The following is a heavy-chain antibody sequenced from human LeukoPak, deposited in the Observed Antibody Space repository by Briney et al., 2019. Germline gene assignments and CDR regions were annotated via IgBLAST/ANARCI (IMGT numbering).Heavy chain of an antibody. J-gene: IGHJ4*02. V-gene: IGHV1-2*02. Sequence: ASVKVSCKASGYTFTGYYMHWVRQAPGQGHEWMGWINPNSGGTNYAQKFQGRITMTRDTSISTAYMELSRLRSDDTAVYYCARRTYYDFWSGYNFDYWGQGTLVTVSS. CDR2: INPNSGGT. CDR1: GYTFTGYY. CDR3: ARRTYYDFWSGYNFDY. D-gene: IGHD3-3*01.